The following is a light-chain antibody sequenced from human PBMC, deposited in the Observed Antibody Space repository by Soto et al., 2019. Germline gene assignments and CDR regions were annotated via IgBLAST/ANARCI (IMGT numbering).Light chain of an antibody. V-gene: IGKV1-8*01. J-gene: IGKJ3*01. Sequence: AIRMTQSPSSLSASTGDRVTITCRASQGISSYLAWYQQKPGKAPKLLIYAASTLQSVVPSRFSGSGSGTDFTLTISCLQSEDFATYYFQQYYSYPITFGLGPKWISN. CDR2: AAS. CDR1: QGISSY. CDR3: QQYYSYPIT.